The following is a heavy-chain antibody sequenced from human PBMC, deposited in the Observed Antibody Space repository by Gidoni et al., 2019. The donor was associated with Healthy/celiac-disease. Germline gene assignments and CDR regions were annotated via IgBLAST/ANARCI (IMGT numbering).Heavy chain of an antibody. Sequence: QLQLQESGPGLVKPSETLSLTCTVSGCSLSSSRYYWGWIRQPPGKGLEWIGSIYYSGSTYDYPSLKSRVTISVDTYKNQFSLKLSSVTAADTAVYYCARSLRLRFLEWFNTGARVSNIYGMDVWGQGTTVTVSS. J-gene: IGHJ6*02. V-gene: IGHV4-39*01. D-gene: IGHD3-3*01. CDR2: IYYSGST. CDR1: GCSLSSSRYY. CDR3: ARSLRLRFLEWFNTGARVSNIYGMDV.